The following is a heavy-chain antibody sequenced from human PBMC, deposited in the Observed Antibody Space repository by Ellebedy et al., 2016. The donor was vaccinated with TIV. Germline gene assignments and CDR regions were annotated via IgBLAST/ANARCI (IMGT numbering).Heavy chain of an antibody. CDR1: GGSISSSNFY. CDR3: ARQIRVDWYPSWFDP. V-gene: IGHV4-39*01. CDR2: VSYSGNT. J-gene: IGHJ5*02. Sequence: MPSETLSLTCTVSGGSISSSNFYWAWIRQPPGKGLEWIGTVSYSGNTYYSPSLKSRVIILVDTSNNQFSLRLRSVTAADTAVYYGARQIRVDWYPSWFDPWGQGTLVTVSS. D-gene: IGHD3-9*01.